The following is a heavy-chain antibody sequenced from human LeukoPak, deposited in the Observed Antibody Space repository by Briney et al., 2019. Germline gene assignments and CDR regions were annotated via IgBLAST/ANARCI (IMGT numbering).Heavy chain of an antibody. J-gene: IGHJ4*02. D-gene: IGHD2-2*01. CDR2: ISHDGTR. CDR3: TRESRPFCPFAF. CDR1: GGSIDITNY. V-gene: IGHV4-4*02. Sequence: SETLSLTCGVSGGSIDITNYWSWVRQAPGKGLDWIGEISHDGTRNYNPSLRSRVAMPFDRANNYFSLSLTAVTAADTALYYCTRESRPFCPFAFWGQGVMVTVSS.